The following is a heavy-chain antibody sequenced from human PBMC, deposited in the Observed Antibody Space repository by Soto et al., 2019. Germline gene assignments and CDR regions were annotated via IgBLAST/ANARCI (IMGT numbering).Heavy chain of an antibody. CDR3: ARARGATVTMHEGGYYYYVMDV. Sequence: VYEGNIGDFCCRRIRKKQGKGLEWIGEINHSGSTNYNPSLKSRVTISVDTSKNQFSLKLSSVTAADTAVYYCARARGATVTMHEGGYYYYVMDVWGQGTTVTVFS. CDR2: INHSGST. J-gene: IGHJ6*02. CDR1: EGNIGDFC. D-gene: IGHD4-4*01. V-gene: IGHV4-34*01.